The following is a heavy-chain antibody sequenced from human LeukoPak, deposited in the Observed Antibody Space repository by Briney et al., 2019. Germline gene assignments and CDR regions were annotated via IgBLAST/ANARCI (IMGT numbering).Heavy chain of an antibody. V-gene: IGHV5-51*01. D-gene: IGHD3-10*01. CDR3: ARGMVRGTCYYYGMDV. J-gene: IGHJ6*02. Sequence: GESLKISCKGSGYSFTSYWIGWVRQMPGKGLEWMGIIYPGDSDTRYSPSFQGQVTISADKSISTAYLQWSSLKASDTAMYYCARGMVRGTCYYYGMDVWGQGTTVTVSS. CDR2: IYPGDSDT. CDR1: GYSFTSYW.